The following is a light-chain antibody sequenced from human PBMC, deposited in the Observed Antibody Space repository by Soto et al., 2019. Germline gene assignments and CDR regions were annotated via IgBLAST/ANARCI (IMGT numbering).Light chain of an antibody. V-gene: IGKV1-5*03. J-gene: IGKJ2*01. Sequence: DIQMTQSPSTLSASVGDRVTITCRASQSISSWLVWYQQKPGKAPKLLIYKASSLESGVPSRFSGSGSGTEFTLTISSLQPDDFATYYCQQYNSDSPYTFGQGTKLEIK. CDR1: QSISSW. CDR2: KAS. CDR3: QQYNSDSPYT.